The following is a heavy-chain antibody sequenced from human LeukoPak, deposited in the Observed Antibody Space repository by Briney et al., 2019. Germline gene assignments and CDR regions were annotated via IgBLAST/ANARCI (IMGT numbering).Heavy chain of an antibody. J-gene: IGHJ5*02. CDR1: GFTFGSYW. D-gene: IGHD5-24*01. CDR2: ISYDGSNK. CDR3: AKDRGDGYSLT. V-gene: IGHV3-30*18. Sequence: GGSLRLSCAASGFTFGSYWMSWVRQAPGKGLEWVAVISYDGSNKYYVDSVKGRFTISRDDSKNTLYLQMNSLRAEDTAVYYCAKDRGDGYSLTWGQGTLVTVSS.